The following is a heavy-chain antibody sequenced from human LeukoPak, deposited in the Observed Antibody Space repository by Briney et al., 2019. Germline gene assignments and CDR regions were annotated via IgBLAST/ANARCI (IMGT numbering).Heavy chain of an antibody. D-gene: IGHD4-11*01. CDR3: ARSGVGDYSNAFDP. J-gene: IGHJ5*02. CDR2: IIPIFGTA. Sequence: SVKVSCKASGGTFSSYATSWVRQAPGQGLEWMGGIIPIFGTANYAQKFQGRVTITTDESTSTAYMELSSPRSEDTAVYYCARSGVGDYSNAFDPWGQGTLVTVSS. CDR1: GGTFSSYA. V-gene: IGHV1-69*05.